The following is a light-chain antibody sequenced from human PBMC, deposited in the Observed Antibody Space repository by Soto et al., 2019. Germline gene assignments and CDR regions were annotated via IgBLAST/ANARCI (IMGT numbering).Light chain of an antibody. Sequence: EIVLTQSPATLSLSPGERATLSCRASQSVGKYLAWYQQKPGQAPRLLSYDVSSRAPGIPARFSGSGSGTDFTLTISSLEPEDFAVYYCQQCNNWPPITFGQGTRLEIK. V-gene: IGKV3-11*01. CDR2: DVS. CDR3: QQCNNWPPIT. CDR1: QSVGKY. J-gene: IGKJ5*01.